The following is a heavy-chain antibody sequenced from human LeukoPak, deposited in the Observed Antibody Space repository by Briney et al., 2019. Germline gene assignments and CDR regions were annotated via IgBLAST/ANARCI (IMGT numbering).Heavy chain of an antibody. Sequence: GGSLRLSCAASGFTFSSYAMHWVRQAPGKGLEWVAVISYDGSNKYYADSVKGRFTISRDNSKNTLYLQMNSLRAEDTAVYYCARTIFGVVIYFDYWGQGTLVTVSS. J-gene: IGHJ4*02. D-gene: IGHD3-3*01. CDR3: ARTIFGVVIYFDY. CDR1: GFTFSSYA. V-gene: IGHV3-30-3*01. CDR2: ISYDGSNK.